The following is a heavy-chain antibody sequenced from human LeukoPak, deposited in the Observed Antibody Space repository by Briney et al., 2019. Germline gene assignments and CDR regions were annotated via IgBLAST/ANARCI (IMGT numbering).Heavy chain of an antibody. J-gene: IGHJ4*02. D-gene: IGHD6-19*01. Sequence: ASETLSLTCTVSGGSISRYYWSWIRQPAGKGLEWIGRIYTSGSTNYNPSLKSRVTMSVDTSKNQFSLKLSSVTAADMAVYYCARDRSAGTIDYWGQGTLVTVSS. CDR2: IYTSGST. V-gene: IGHV4-4*07. CDR3: ARDRSAGTIDY. CDR1: GGSISRYY.